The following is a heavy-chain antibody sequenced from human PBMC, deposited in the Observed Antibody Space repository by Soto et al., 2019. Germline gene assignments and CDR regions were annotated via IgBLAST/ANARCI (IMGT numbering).Heavy chain of an antibody. Sequence: SETLSLTCTVSGGSISSGDYYWSWIRQPPGEGLEWIGYIYYSGSTYYNPSLKSRVTISVDTSKNQFSLKLSSVTAADTAVYYCARGRGMQAYYDFWSGYYTTPRWFDPWGQGTLVTVSS. CDR1: GGSISSGDYY. J-gene: IGHJ5*02. D-gene: IGHD3-3*01. V-gene: IGHV4-30-4*01. CDR3: ARGRGMQAYYDFWSGYYTTPRWFDP. CDR2: IYYSGST.